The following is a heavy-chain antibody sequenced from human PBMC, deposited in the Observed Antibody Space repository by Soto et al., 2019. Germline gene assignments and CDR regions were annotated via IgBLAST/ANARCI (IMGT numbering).Heavy chain of an antibody. CDR2: IKQDGSEK. CDR3: AKGKGPYLLWFGELTESDY. CDR1: GFTFSSYW. D-gene: IGHD3-10*01. Sequence: GGSLRLSCAASGFTFSSYWMSWVRQAPGKVLEWVANIKQDGSEKYYVDSVKGRFTISRDNAKNSLYLQMNSLRAEDTAVYYCAKGKGPYLLWFGELTESDYWGQGTLDTVSS. V-gene: IGHV3-7*03. J-gene: IGHJ4*02.